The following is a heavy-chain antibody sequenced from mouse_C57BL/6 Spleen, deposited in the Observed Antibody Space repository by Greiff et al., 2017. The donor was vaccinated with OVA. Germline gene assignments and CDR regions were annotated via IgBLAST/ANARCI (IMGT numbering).Heavy chain of an antibody. V-gene: IGHV1-61*01. D-gene: IGHD1-1*01. Sequence: QVQLQQPGAELVRPGSSVKLSCKASGYTFTSYWMDWVKQRPGQGLEWIGNIYPSDSETHYNQKFKDKATLTVDKSSSTAYMQLSSLTSEDSAVYYCARGFYYYGSSVFDYWGQGTTLTVSS. CDR1: GYTFTSYW. J-gene: IGHJ2*01. CDR2: IYPSDSET. CDR3: ARGFYYYGSSVFDY.